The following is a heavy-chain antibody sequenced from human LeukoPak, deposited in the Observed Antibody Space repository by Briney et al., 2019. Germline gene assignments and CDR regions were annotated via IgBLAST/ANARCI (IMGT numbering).Heavy chain of an antibody. D-gene: IGHD2-8*02. J-gene: IGHJ2*01. CDR1: GYTFTDYF. V-gene: IGHV1-2*02. Sequence: ASVKVSCKASGYTFTDYFIHWMRQAPGQGLEWMGWMNPNSGGTKYAEKFQGRVTMSRDTSISTAYMELRSLRSDDTAMYYCSREGEGEDGTGHHNWYFDLWGRGTLVAVSS. CDR2: MNPNSGGT. CDR3: SREGEGEDGTGHHNWYFDL.